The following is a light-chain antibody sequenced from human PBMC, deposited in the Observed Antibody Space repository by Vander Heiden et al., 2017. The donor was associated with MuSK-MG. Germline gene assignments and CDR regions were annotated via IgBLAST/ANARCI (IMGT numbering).Light chain of an antibody. Sequence: EVVLTQFPATLSVSPGDSVTLSCRASQSVRSNLAWYQQKPGQAPRLLIYEASTRATGIPARFSGSGSGTDFTLTISSLQSEDFAVYSCQQHNHWPVTFGPGTKLEIK. CDR1: QSVRSN. CDR2: EAS. CDR3: QQHNHWPVT. J-gene: IGKJ2*01. V-gene: IGKV3-15*01.